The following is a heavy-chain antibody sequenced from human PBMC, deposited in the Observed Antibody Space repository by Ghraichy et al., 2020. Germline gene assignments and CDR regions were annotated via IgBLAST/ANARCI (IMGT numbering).Heavy chain of an antibody. J-gene: IGHJ4*01. D-gene: IGHD3-10*01. CDR3: VKFSGQQLPNYHFGY. CDR1: GFNFNTHA. CDR2: FRATSGIT. V-gene: IGHV3-23*01. Sequence: GESLNISCATSGFNFNTHAMTWVRQAPGKGLEWVAAFRATSGITYYAESVKGRFTVIRDSSKTTLSLQMNNLGPEDTAIYYCVKFSGQQLPNYHFGYWGHGTRVTVSS.